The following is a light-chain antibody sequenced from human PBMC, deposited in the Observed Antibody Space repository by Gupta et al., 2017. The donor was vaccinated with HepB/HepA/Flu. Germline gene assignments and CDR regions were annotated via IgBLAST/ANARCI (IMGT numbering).Light chain of an antibody. CDR2: IEGSGTY. CDR1: SGHSTYI. CDR3: ETCDSNTV. Sequence: QPVLTQSSSASASLGSSVKLTCTLSSGHSTYIIAWHQQQPGKAPRYLMKIEGSGTYNKGSGIPDRFSGSSSGADRYLTISNLQSDDEADYYCETCDSNTVFGTGTKVTVL. J-gene: IGLJ1*01. V-gene: IGLV4-60*03.